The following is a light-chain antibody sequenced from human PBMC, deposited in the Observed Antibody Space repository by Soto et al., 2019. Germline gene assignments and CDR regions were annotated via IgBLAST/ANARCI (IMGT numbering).Light chain of an antibody. CDR1: QTISRW. CDR3: QQYNSYWT. Sequence: DIQLTQTPSTLSSSVGDDDTLTCRASQTISRWFAWYQQKPGRAPKLRIYDASTLESGVPSRLSGSGSETEFTLTISRLQPDDFATYYCQQYNSYWTFGQGTKVDI. CDR2: DAS. V-gene: IGKV1-5*01. J-gene: IGKJ1*01.